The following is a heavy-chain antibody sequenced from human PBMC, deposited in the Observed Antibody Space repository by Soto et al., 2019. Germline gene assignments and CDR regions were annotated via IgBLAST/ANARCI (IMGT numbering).Heavy chain of an antibody. V-gene: IGHV3-74*01. CDR2: INSDGSST. J-gene: IGHJ6*02. CDR3: ARVPGYSYVLVDVPMDV. Sequence: PGGSLRLSCAASGFTFSSYWMHWVRQAPGKGLVWVSRINSDGSSTSYAESVKGRFTISRDNAKNTLYLQMNSLRAEDTALYYCARVPGYSYVLVDVPMDVWGQGTTVTVSS. D-gene: IGHD5-18*01. CDR1: GFTFSSYW.